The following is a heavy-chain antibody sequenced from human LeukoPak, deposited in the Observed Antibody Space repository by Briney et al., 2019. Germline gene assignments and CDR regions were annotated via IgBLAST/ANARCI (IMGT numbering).Heavy chain of an antibody. CDR3: ARIYYYYDSSGLHDAFDI. D-gene: IGHD3-22*01. J-gene: IGHJ3*02. V-gene: IGHV4-59*01. CDR2: IYYSGST. CDR1: GGSISSYY. Sequence: SETLSLTCTVSGGSISSYYWSWIRQPPGKGLEWMGYIYYSGSTNYNPSLKSRVTISVDTSKNQFSLKLSSVTAADTAVYYCARIYYYYDSSGLHDAFDIWGQGTMVTVSS.